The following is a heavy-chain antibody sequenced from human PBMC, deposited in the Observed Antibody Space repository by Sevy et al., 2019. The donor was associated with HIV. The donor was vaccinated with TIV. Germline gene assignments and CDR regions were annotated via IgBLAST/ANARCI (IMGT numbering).Heavy chain of an antibody. CDR1: GFTFSYAW. D-gene: IGHD2-8*02. Sequence: GESLKISCAASGFTFSYAWMSWVRQAPGKGLEWVGRIKAKSDGGTIDYAAPVKGSFTISRDDSNNTLYLQMNSLKTEDTGIYYCNTDPIIVLLVTDGMDVWGQGTTVTVSS. V-gene: IGHV3-15*01. J-gene: IGHJ6*02. CDR3: NTDPIIVLLVTDGMDV. CDR2: IKAKSDGGTI.